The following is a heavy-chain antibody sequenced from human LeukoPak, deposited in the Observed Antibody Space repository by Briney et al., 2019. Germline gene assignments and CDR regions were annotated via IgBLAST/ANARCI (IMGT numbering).Heavy chain of an antibody. V-gene: IGHV4-31*03. CDR1: GGSISSYY. CDR3: ARDREGYYDILTGYYPGAFDI. Sequence: SETLSLTCTVSGGSISSYYWSWIRQHPGKGLEWIGYIYYSGSTYYNPSLKSRVTISVDTSKNQFSLKLSSVTAADTAVYYCARDREGYYDILTGYYPGAFDIWGQGTMVTVSS. D-gene: IGHD3-9*01. J-gene: IGHJ3*02. CDR2: IYYSGST.